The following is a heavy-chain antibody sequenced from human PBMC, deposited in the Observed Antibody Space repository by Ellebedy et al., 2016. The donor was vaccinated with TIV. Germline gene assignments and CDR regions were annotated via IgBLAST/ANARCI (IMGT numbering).Heavy chain of an antibody. D-gene: IGHD6-19*01. J-gene: IGHJ3*02. Sequence: GGSLRLXCAASGFTFSSYSMNWVRQAPGKGLEWVSSISSSSSYIYYADSVKGRFTISRDNAKNSLYLQMNSLRAEDTAVYYCARDQAVVAVAGTRAFDIWGQGTMVTVSS. V-gene: IGHV3-21*01. CDR1: GFTFSSYS. CDR2: ISSSSSYI. CDR3: ARDQAVVAVAGTRAFDI.